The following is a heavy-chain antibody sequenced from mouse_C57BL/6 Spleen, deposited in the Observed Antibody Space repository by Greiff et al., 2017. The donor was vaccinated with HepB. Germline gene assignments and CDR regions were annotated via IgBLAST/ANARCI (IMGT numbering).Heavy chain of an antibody. CDR2: IDPSDSYT. J-gene: IGHJ3*01. V-gene: IGHV1-69*01. CDR1: GYTFTSYW. CDR3: ARAYYSNYPWFAY. Sequence: KQSCKASGYTFTSYWMHWVKQRPGQGLEWIGEIDPSDSYTNYNQKFKGKSTLTVDKSSSTAYMQLSSLTSEDSAVYYCARAYYSNYPWFAYWGQGTLVTVSA. D-gene: IGHD2-5*01.